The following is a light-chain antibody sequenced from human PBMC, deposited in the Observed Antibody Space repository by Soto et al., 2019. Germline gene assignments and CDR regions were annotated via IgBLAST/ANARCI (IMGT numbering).Light chain of an antibody. CDR3: QQYNSYSWT. J-gene: IGKJ1*01. CDR1: QSISSW. Sequence: ESQMTKSPYTLSAPVVDRVTISFRASQSISSWLAWYQQKPGKAPKLLIYDASSLESGVPSRFSGSGSGTEFTLTISSLQPDDFATYYCQQYNSYSWTFGQGTKVDI. CDR2: DAS. V-gene: IGKV1-5*01.